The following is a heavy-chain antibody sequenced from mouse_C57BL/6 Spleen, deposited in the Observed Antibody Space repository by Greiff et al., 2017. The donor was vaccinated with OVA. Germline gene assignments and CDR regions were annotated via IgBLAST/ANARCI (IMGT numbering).Heavy chain of an antibody. Sequence: EVQRVESGGGLVKPGGSLKLSCAASGFTFSSYAMSWVRQTPERRLEWVATISDGGSYTYYPDNVKGRFTISRDNAKNNLYLQMSHLKSEDTAMYYCARDTGSSYYAMDDWGQGTSVTVSS. V-gene: IGHV5-4*01. J-gene: IGHJ4*01. CDR1: GFTFSSYA. CDR3: ARDTGSSYYAMDD. D-gene: IGHD1-1*01. CDR2: ISDGGSYT.